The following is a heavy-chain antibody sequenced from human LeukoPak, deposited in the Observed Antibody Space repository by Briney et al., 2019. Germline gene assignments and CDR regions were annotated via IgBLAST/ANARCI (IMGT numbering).Heavy chain of an antibody. J-gene: IGHJ4*02. CDR1: GFTFSSYW. CDR2: IKQDGSEK. V-gene: IGHV3-7*01. CDR3: ARDLPKLWGQFDY. Sequence: GGSLRLSCAASGFTFSSYWMSWVRQAPGKGLEWVANIKQDGSEKYYVDSVKGRFTISRDNAKNSLYLQMNSLRAEDTAVYYCARDLPKLWGQFDYWGQGTLVTVSS. D-gene: IGHD5-18*01.